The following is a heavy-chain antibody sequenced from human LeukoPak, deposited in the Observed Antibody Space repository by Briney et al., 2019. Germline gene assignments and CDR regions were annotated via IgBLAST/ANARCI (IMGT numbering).Heavy chain of an antibody. V-gene: IGHV4-34*01. J-gene: IGHJ5*02. CDR2: INHSGST. CDR1: GGSFSGYY. D-gene: IGHD2-2*02. Sequence: SETLSLTCAVYGGSFSGYYWNWIRQPPGKGLEWIGEINHSGSTKYSPSLKSRVTISVDTSKNQFSLKLSSVTAADTAVYYCARGRCSSTSCYTWNWFDPWGQGTLVTVSS. CDR3: ARGRCSSTSCYTWNWFDP.